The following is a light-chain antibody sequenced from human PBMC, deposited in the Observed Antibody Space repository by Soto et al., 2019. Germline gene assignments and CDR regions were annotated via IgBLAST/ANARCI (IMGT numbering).Light chain of an antibody. J-gene: IGLJ1*01. CDR3: AAWDDSLNAFV. V-gene: IGLV1-44*01. CDR1: SSNIGGNT. Sequence: QSVLTQPPSASGTPGQRVTISCSGSSSNIGGNTVNWYQQLPGTAPKLLIYGNDQRASGVPDRFSGSKSGTSASLAISGLQSEDEADYYCAAWDDSLNAFVFGTGTKVTVL. CDR2: GND.